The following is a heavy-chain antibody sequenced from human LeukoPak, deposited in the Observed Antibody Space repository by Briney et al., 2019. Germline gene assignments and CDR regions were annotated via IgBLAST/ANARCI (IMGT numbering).Heavy chain of an antibody. Sequence: SVKVSCKASGGTFSSYAISWVRQAPGQGLEWMGGIIPIFGTANYAQKFQGRVTITADKSTSTAYMELSSLRSEDTAVYYCARGGYGSGSYYPFDYWGQGTLVTVSS. V-gene: IGHV1-69*06. CDR1: GGTFSSYA. D-gene: IGHD3-10*01. CDR2: IIPIFGTA. J-gene: IGHJ4*02. CDR3: ARGGYGSGSYYPFDY.